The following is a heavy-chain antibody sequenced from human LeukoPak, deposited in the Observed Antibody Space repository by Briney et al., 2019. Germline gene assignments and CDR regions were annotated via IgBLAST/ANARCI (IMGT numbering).Heavy chain of an antibody. D-gene: IGHD3-10*01. CDR3: ARAPPYYGSGSFAFDI. Sequence: GGSLRLSCAASGFTFSSYGMHWVRQAPGKGLEWVAVIWYDGSNKYYADSVKGRFTISRDNSKNTLYVQMNSLRAEDTAVYYCARAPPYYGSGSFAFDIWGQGTMVTVFS. CDR1: GFTFSSYG. J-gene: IGHJ3*02. V-gene: IGHV3-33*01. CDR2: IWYDGSNK.